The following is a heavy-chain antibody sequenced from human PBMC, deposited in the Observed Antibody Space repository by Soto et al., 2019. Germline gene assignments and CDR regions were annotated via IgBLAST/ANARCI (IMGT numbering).Heavy chain of an antibody. J-gene: IGHJ6*02. CDR3: ARVSGSYATPYYYYGMDV. V-gene: IGHV3-53*01. D-gene: IGHD1-26*01. Sequence: EVQLVESGGGLIQPGGSLRLSCAASGFTVSSNYMSWVRQAPGKGLEWVSVIYSGGSTYYADSVKGRFTISRDNSKNTLYLQMNSLRAEDTAVYYCARVSGSYATPYYYYGMDVWGQGTTVTVSS. CDR2: IYSGGST. CDR1: GFTVSSNY.